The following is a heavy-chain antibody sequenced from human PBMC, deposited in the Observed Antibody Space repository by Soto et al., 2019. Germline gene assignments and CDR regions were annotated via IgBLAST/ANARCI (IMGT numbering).Heavy chain of an antibody. J-gene: IGHJ4*02. CDR1: GFTVSSNY. D-gene: IGHD3-22*01. Sequence: EVQLVESGGGLVQPGGSLRLSCAASGFTVSSNYKSWVRQAPGKGLEWVSVIYSGGSTYYADSVKGRFTISRDNSKNTLYLQMNSLRAEDTAVYYCARDSGGYPTKFDYWGQGTLVTVSS. V-gene: IGHV3-66*01. CDR3: ARDSGGYPTKFDY. CDR2: IYSGGST.